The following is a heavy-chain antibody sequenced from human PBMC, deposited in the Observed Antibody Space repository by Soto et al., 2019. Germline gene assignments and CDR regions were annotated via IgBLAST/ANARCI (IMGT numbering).Heavy chain of an antibody. CDR2: IWYDGSNK. CDR1: GFTFSSYG. V-gene: IGHV3-33*01. CDR3: TRDPLIAVAAYDAFDI. D-gene: IGHD6-19*01. Sequence: QVQLVESGGGVVQRGGSLRLSCAASGFTFSSYGMHWVRQAPGKGLEWVAVIWYDGSNKYYADSVKGRYTISRDDSKNTVYLQMNSLGAEDTAVYYCTRDPLIAVAAYDAFDIWGQGTSVPVSS. J-gene: IGHJ3*02.